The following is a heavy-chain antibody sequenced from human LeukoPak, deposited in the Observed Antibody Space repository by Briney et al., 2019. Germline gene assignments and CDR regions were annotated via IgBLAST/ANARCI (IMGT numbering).Heavy chain of an antibody. CDR2: INPNSGGT. J-gene: IGHJ3*02. CDR1: GYTFTGYY. CDR3: ARDPSVTTGGSAFDI. D-gene: IGHD4-17*01. V-gene: IGHV1-2*02. Sequence: ASVKVSCKASGYTFTGYYMHWVRQAPGQGLEWMGWINPNSGGTNYAQKFQGRVTMTRDTSISTAYMELSRLRSDDTAVYYCARDPSVTTGGSAFDIWGQGTMVTVSS.